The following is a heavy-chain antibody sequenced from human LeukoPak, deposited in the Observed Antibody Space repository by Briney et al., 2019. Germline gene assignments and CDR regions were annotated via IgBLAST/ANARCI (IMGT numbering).Heavy chain of an antibody. Sequence: ASVKVSRKASGYTFTSYDINWVRQATGQGLEWMGWMNPNSGNTGYAQKFQGRVTMTRNTSISTAYMELSSPRSEDTAVYYCARGIRYFDWLSQTYYYYYMDVWGKGTTVTVSS. D-gene: IGHD3-9*01. CDR2: MNPNSGNT. CDR3: ARGIRYFDWLSQTYYYYYMDV. J-gene: IGHJ6*03. CDR1: GYTFTSYD. V-gene: IGHV1-8*01.